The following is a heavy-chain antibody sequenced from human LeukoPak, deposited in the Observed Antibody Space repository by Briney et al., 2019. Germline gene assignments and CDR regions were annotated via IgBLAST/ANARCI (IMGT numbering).Heavy chain of an antibody. V-gene: IGHV3-23*01. CDR3: ANTLYYYDSSGYLADY. D-gene: IGHD3-22*01. J-gene: IGHJ4*02. CDR2: ISGSGGST. CDR1: GFTFSSYA. Sequence: GGSLRLSCAASGFTFSSYAMSWVRQAPGKGLEWVSAISGSGGSTYYADSVKGRFTISRDNSTNTLYLQINSLRAEDTAVYYCANTLYYYDSSGYLADYWGQGTLVTVSS.